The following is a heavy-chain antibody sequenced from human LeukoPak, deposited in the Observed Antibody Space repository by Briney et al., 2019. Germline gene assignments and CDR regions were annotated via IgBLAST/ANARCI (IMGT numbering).Heavy chain of an antibody. Sequence: GGSLRLSCAASGFTFSGSAMHWVRQASGKGLEWVGRIRSKANSYATAYAASVKGRFTISRDDSKNTAYLQMNSLKTEDTAVYYCTRGVVGATSWFDPWGQGTLVTVSS. D-gene: IGHD1-26*01. CDR1: GFTFSGSA. V-gene: IGHV3-73*01. J-gene: IGHJ5*02. CDR3: TRGVVGATSWFDP. CDR2: IRSKANSYAT.